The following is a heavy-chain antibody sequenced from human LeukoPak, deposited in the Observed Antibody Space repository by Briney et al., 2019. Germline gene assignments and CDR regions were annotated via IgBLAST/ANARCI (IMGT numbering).Heavy chain of an antibody. CDR3: ARAGPNPRTAGLRN. CDR1: GFTFSTFG. CDR2: IWYDGSNI. D-gene: IGHD1-14*01. J-gene: IGHJ4*02. Sequence: GGSLRLSCAASGFTFSTFGMHWDRQAPGKGLEWVAIIWYDGSNIHYADSVKRRFTISRDNSKSTLYLQMNSLRAEDTAVYYCARAGPNPRTAGLRNWGQGTLVTVSS. V-gene: IGHV3-33*01.